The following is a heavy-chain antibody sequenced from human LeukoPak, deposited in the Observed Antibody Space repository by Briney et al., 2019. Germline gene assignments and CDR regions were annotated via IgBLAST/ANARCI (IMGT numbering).Heavy chain of an antibody. V-gene: IGHV3-30*01. J-gene: IGHJ4*02. CDR1: GFTFSHYA. CDR3: ARARNGTLKY. D-gene: IGHD1-26*01. Sequence: PGGSLRLSCAASGFTFSHYAMHWVRQAPGKGLEWVAVISYDGSHQYSADSVKGRLTISRDNSRHTLFLQMNSPRPEDTAVYYCARARNGTLKYWGQGTLVTVSS. CDR2: ISYDGSHQ.